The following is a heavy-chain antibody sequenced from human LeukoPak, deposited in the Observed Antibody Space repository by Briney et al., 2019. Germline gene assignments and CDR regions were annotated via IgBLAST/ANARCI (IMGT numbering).Heavy chain of an antibody. V-gene: IGHV3-48*03. Sequence: GGSLRLSCTASGFSFSVYEMNWVRQAPGKGLEWISYMSGSGSTIYYADSVKGRFTISRDNSKNTLYLQMNSLRAEDTAVYYCAKDDDWGRYKHWGQGTLVTVSS. D-gene: IGHD3-16*01. CDR3: AKDDDWGRYKH. J-gene: IGHJ1*01. CDR2: MSGSGSTI. CDR1: GFSFSVYE.